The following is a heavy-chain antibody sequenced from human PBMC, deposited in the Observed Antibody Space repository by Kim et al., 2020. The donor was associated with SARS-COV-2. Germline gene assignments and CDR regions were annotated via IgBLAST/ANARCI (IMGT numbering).Heavy chain of an antibody. D-gene: IGHD6-19*01. V-gene: IGHV3-9*01. J-gene: IGHJ4*02. Sequence: GGSLRLSCVASGFTFDDYAMHWVRQAPGKGLEWVSGITWNSGSMGYADSVKGRFTISRDNAKNSLYLQMNSLRAEDTALYYCAKGPGIAVAGSPLYWGQGTLVTVSS. CDR3: AKGPGIAVAGSPLY. CDR2: ITWNSGSM. CDR1: GFTFDDYA.